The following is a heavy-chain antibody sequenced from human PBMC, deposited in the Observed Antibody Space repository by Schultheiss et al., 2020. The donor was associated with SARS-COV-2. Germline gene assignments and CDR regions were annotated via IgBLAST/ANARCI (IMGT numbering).Heavy chain of an antibody. CDR1: GGSISSYY. J-gene: IGHJ6*02. CDR2: IYYSGST. V-gene: IGHV4-59*01. Sequence: SETLSLTCTVSGGSISSYYWSWIRQPPGKGLEWIGYIYYSGSTNYNPSLKSRVTISVDTSKNQFSLKLSSVTAADTAVYYCARVGETTYYGNYYYGMDVWGQGTTVTGSS. CDR3: ARVGETTYYGNYYYGMDV. D-gene: IGHD3-10*01.